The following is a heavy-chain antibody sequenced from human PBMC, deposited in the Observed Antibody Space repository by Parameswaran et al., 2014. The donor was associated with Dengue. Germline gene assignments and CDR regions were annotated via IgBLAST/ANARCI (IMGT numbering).Heavy chain of an antibody. J-gene: IGHJ6*02. CDR1: GGSISSYY. D-gene: IGHD3-3*01. CDR2: IYYSGST. Sequence: GSLRLSCTVSGGSISSYYWSWIRQPPGKGLEWIGYIYYSGSTNYNPSLKSRVTISVDTSKNQFSLKLSSVTAADTAVYYCARGAHSTYYDFWSGYRDYYYYGMDVWGQGTTVTVSS. V-gene: IGHV4-59*01. CDR3: ARGAHSTYYDFWSGYRDYYYYGMDV.